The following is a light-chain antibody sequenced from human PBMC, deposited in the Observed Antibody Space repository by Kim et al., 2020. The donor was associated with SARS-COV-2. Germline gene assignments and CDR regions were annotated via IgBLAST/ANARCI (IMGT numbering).Light chain of an antibody. Sequence: SPGERATLSCRASQSVSSTYLAWYQQKPGQAPRLLIYGASSRATGIPDRFSGSGSGTDFTLTISRLEPEDFAVYYCQQFGSSPLTFGGGTKVDIK. CDR3: QQFGSSPLT. CDR2: GAS. V-gene: IGKV3-20*01. CDR1: QSVSSTY. J-gene: IGKJ4*01.